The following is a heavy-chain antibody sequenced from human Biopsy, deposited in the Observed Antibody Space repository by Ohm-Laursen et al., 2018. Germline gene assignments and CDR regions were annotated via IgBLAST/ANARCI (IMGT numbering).Heavy chain of an antibody. V-gene: IGHV4-39*01. Sequence: GTLSLTCTVSGGSISNNNYYWGWIRQSPGKGLEWIGSIFYRGSTHYKPSLKSRVNISVDTSKNQFSLKLNSVPAADTAVYYCARDYDTSGYYYVSWGQGTLVTVSS. D-gene: IGHD3-22*01. CDR3: ARDYDTSGYYYVS. CDR1: GGSISNNNYY. J-gene: IGHJ5*02. CDR2: IFYRGST.